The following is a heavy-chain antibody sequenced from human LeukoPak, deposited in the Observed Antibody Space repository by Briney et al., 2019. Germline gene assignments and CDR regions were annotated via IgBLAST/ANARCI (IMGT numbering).Heavy chain of an antibody. D-gene: IGHD6-6*01. CDR2: INPNSGGT. Sequence: ASVKVSCKASGYTFTGYYMHWVRQAPGQGLEWMGWINPNSGGTNYAQKFQGRVTITADKSTSTAYMELSSLRSEDTAVYYCARGSSIAARPGYFDYWGQGTLVTVSS. V-gene: IGHV1-2*02. J-gene: IGHJ4*02. CDR3: ARGSSIAARPGYFDY. CDR1: GYTFTGYY.